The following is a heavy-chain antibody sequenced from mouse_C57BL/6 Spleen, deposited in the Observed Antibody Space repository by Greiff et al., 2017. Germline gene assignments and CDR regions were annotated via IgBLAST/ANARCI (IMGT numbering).Heavy chain of an antibody. J-gene: IGHJ4*01. D-gene: IGHD2-1*01. CDR3: TRDGNYVGYYAMDY. Sequence: LQQSGAELVRPGASVTLSCKASGYTFTDYEMHWVKQTPVHGLEWIGAIDPETGGTAYNQKFKGKAILTADKSSSTAYMELRSLTSEDSAVYYCTRDGNYVGYYAMDYWGQGTSVTVSS. V-gene: IGHV1-15*01. CDR1: GYTFTDYE. CDR2: IDPETGGT.